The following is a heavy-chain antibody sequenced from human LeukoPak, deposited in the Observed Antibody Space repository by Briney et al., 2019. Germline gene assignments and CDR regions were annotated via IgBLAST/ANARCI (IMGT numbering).Heavy chain of an antibody. CDR1: GFTFSSYP. CDR2: ITPRGGST. Sequence: PGGSLRLSCVASGFTFSSYPMCWVRQAPGKGLEWVSGITPRGGSTYYADSVKGRFTFSRDNSKNTLNLQINRLRAEDTAVYYCAKVGSSGWYFDYWGQGALVTVSS. CDR3: AKVGSSGWYFDY. V-gene: IGHV3-23*01. J-gene: IGHJ4*02. D-gene: IGHD6-19*01.